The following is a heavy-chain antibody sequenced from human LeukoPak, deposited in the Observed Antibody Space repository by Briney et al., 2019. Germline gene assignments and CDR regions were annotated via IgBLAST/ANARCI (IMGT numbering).Heavy chain of an antibody. CDR1: GGSLSSYY. CDR3: ARKQFRGYSYGFDY. D-gene: IGHD5-18*01. CDR2: IYYSGST. J-gene: IGHJ4*02. V-gene: IGHV4-59*01. Sequence: KPSETLSLTCTVSGGSLSSYYWSWIRQPPGKGLERIGYIYYSGSTNYNPSLKSRVTISVDTSKNQFSLKLSSVTAADTAVYYCARKQFRGYSYGFDYWGQGTLVTVSS.